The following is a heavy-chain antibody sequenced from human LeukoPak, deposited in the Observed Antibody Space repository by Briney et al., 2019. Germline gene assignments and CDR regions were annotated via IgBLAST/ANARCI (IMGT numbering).Heavy chain of an antibody. CDR3: ARDPPRYYDSSGSNDY. V-gene: IGHV1-8*01. D-gene: IGHD3-22*01. J-gene: IGHJ4*02. Sequence: ASVKVSCKASGYTFTSYDINWVRQATGQGLEWMGWMSPNSGNTGYAQKFQGRVTMTRSTSMSTAYMELSSLKSEDTAVYYCARDPPRYYDSSGSNDYWGQGTLVTVSS. CDR1: GYTFTSYD. CDR2: MSPNSGNT.